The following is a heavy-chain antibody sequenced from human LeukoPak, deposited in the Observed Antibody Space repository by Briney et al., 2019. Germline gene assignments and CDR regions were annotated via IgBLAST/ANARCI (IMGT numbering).Heavy chain of an antibody. J-gene: IGHJ3*02. CDR2: ISYDGSNQ. CDR1: GFTFSSYA. V-gene: IGHV3-30-3*01. CDR3: AREVRILDGFDI. D-gene: IGHD2-15*01. Sequence: PGGSLRLSCAASGFTFSSYAMHWVRQAPGKGLEWVAIISYDGSNQYYGGSVEGRFTISRDISNNTLYLHMDSLRTEDSAVYYCAREVRILDGFDIWGQGTVVTVSS.